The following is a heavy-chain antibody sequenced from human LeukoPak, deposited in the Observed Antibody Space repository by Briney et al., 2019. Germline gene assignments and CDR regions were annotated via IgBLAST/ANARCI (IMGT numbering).Heavy chain of an antibody. D-gene: IGHD3-10*01. CDR1: GGSFSGYY. Sequence: SETLSLTCAVYGGSFSGYYWSWIRQPPGKGLEWIGEINHSGSTNYNPSLKSRVTISVDTSKNQFSLKLSSVTAADTAVYYCARGLLNYYGSGSYYMHDYWGQGTLVTVSS. CDR2: INHSGST. CDR3: ARGLLNYYGSGSYYMHDY. V-gene: IGHV4-34*01. J-gene: IGHJ4*02.